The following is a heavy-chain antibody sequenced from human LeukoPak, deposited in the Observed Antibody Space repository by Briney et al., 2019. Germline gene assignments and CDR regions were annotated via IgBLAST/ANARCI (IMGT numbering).Heavy chain of an antibody. Sequence: SETLSLTCTVPGGSISSYYWSWIRQPPGKGLEWIGYIYYSGSTNYNLSLKSRVTISVDTSKNQFSLKLSSVTAADTAVYYCARASITMVRGVPGWFDPWGQGTLVTVSS. CDR3: ARASITMVRGVPGWFDP. J-gene: IGHJ5*02. CDR2: IYYSGST. V-gene: IGHV4-59*08. D-gene: IGHD3-10*01. CDR1: GGSISSYY.